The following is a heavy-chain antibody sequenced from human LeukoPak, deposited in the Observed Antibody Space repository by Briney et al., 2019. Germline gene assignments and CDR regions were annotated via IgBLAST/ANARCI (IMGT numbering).Heavy chain of an antibody. CDR1: GGSISSSSYY. J-gene: IGHJ4*02. D-gene: IGHD6-19*01. CDR2: IYYSGST. V-gene: IGHV4-39*01. Sequence: SETLSLTCTVSGGSISSSSYYWGWIRQPPGKGLEWIGSIYYSGSTYYNPSLKSRVTISVDTSKNQFSLKLSSVTAADTAVYYCAGQKPDSSGWYLFDYWGQGTLVTVSS. CDR3: AGQKPDSSGWYLFDY.